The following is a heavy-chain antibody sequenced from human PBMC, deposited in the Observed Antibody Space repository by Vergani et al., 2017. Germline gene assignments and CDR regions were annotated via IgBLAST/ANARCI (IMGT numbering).Heavy chain of an antibody. D-gene: IGHD2-8*01. J-gene: IGHJ4*02. V-gene: IGHV1-18*01. CDR2: ISAYNGNT. CDR3: ARVVVKMVYAILWGDY. Sequence: QVQLVQSGAEVKKPGASVKVSCKASGYTFTSYGLSWVRQAPGQGLEWMGWISAYNGNTNYAQKLKGRGPMTTDTSTSTAYMERRSLRSDDTAGYYCARVVVKMVYAILWGDYWGQGTLVTVSS. CDR1: GYTFTSYG.